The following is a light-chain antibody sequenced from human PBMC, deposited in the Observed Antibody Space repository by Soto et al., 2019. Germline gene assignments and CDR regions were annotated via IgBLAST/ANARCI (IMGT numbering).Light chain of an antibody. CDR1: SIDVGGYNY. V-gene: IGLV2-14*03. Sequence: QSALTQPASVSGSPGQWITISGPGTSIDVGGYNYVSWYQHHPGKAPKLIIYDVTNRPSGVSNPFSGSKSGNTASLTISGLQPEDEADYYCSSYTTSNTRQIVFGTGTKVTVL. CDR2: DVT. CDR3: SSYTTSNTRQIV. J-gene: IGLJ1*01.